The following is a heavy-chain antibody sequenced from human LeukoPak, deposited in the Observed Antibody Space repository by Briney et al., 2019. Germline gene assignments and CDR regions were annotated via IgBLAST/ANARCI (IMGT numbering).Heavy chain of an antibody. CDR2: IYYSGST. CDR3: ARERIAVAGIDP. CDR1: GGSISSSSYY. V-gene: IGHV4-39*07. Sequence: PSETLSLTCTVSGGSISSSSYYWGWIRQPPGKGLEWIGSIYYSGSTYYNPSLKSRVTISVDTSKNQFSLKLSSVTAADTAVYYCARERIAVAGIDPWGQGTLVTVSS. D-gene: IGHD6-19*01. J-gene: IGHJ5*02.